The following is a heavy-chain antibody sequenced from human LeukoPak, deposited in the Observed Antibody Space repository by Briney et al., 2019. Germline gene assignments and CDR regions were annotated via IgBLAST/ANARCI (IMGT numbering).Heavy chain of an antibody. D-gene: IGHD4-17*01. CDR3: ARGRLSTTTVTSFYSYYMDN. V-gene: IGHV4-34*01. CDR2: ISHSGST. Sequence: SETLSLTCAVYGGSFSGYYWSWIRQPPGKGLEWIGSISHSGSTYYNPSLKSRVTISVDTSKNQFSLKLSSLTAADTAVYYCARGRLSTTTVTSFYSYYMDNWGKGTTVTVSS. J-gene: IGHJ6*03. CDR1: GGSFSGYY.